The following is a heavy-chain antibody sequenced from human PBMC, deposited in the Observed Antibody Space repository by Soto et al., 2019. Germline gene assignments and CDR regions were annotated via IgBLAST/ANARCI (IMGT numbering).Heavy chain of an antibody. CDR3: ARRRDGYNPLDY. CDR2: ISSSSSYI. V-gene: IGHV3-21*01. Sequence: EVQLVESGGGLVKPGGSLRLSCAASGFTFSSYSMNWVRQAPGKGLEWVSSISSSSSYIYYADSVKGRFTISRDNAKNSLYLQMNSLRAEDTAVYYCARRRDGYNPLDYWGQGTLVTVSS. CDR1: GFTFSSYS. J-gene: IGHJ4*02. D-gene: IGHD5-12*01.